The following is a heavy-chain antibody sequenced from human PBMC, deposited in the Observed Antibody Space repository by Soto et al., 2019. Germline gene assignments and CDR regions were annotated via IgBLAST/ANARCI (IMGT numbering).Heavy chain of an antibody. CDR1: GDTFSRHY. D-gene: IGHD3-3*01. CDR2: INPSGGDT. Sequence: QVQLVQPGAEMMKPGASMKVSCKASGDTFSRHYVHWVRQAPGKGLEWMGRINPSGGDTTTAPEIQGRITMTRDTSTNTVFMDLSSLRSDDTAVYYCATRVNGDFDVWGQGTTVVVS. J-gene: IGHJ6*01. CDR3: ATRVNGDFDV. V-gene: IGHV1-46*03.